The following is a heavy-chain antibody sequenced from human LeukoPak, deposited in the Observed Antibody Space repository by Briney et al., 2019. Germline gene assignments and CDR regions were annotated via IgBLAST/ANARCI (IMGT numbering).Heavy chain of an antibody. J-gene: IGHJ4*02. D-gene: IGHD3-3*01. CDR1: KFSFSSHS. Sequence: GGSLRLSCAASKFSFSSHSMNWVRQAPGKGLEWVSYISATHTIYYADSVKGRFTISRDNSKNTLYLQMNSLRAEDTAVYYCARGTDFWSGYLDYWGQGTLVTVSS. CDR2: ISATHTI. CDR3: ARGTDFWSGYLDY. V-gene: IGHV3-48*01.